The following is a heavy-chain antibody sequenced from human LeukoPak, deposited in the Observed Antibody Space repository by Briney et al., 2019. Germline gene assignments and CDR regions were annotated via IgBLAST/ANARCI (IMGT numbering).Heavy chain of an antibody. Sequence: SETLSLTCTVSGGSISSYYWTWIRQPPGKGLEWVGYIYHSGSTNYDPYLKRRVTISVDTSKNQFSLKLGSVTAADTGVYCCARGVWPSSDYDYGMDVWGQGTTVTVSS. D-gene: IGHD4/OR15-4a*01. J-gene: IGHJ6*02. CDR2: IYHSGST. CDR1: GGSISSYY. CDR3: ARGVWPSSDYDYGMDV. V-gene: IGHV4-59*01.